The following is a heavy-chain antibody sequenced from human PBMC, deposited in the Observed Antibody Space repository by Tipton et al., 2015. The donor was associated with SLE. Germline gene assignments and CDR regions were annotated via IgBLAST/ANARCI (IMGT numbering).Heavy chain of an antibody. CDR3: AASVVPWAY. D-gene: IGHD5/OR15-5a*01. J-gene: IGHJ4*02. CDR2: VYYSGST. V-gene: IGHV4-39*07. CDR1: GGSISSGSYN. Sequence: TLSLTCTVSGGSISSGSYNWGWIRQPPGKGLEWIGSVYYSGSTYYNPSLKSRVTISVDMSKNQFSLKLSSVTAADTAVYYCAASVVPWAYWGQGTLVTVSS.